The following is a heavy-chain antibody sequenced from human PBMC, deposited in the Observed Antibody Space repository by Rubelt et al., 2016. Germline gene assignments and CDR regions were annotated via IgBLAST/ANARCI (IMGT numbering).Heavy chain of an antibody. D-gene: IGHD6-6*01. J-gene: IGHJ5*02. V-gene: IGHV4-34*01. CDR1: GGSFSGYY. Sequence: QVQLQQWGAGLLKPSETLSLTCAVYGGSFSGYYWSWIRQPPGKGLEWIGEINHSGSTNYNPSLRSGVTISVDTSKNQFSLKLSSVTAADTAVYYCARGPPSIAARGGWFDPWGQGTLVTVSS. CDR3: ARGPPSIAARGGWFDP. CDR2: INHSGST.